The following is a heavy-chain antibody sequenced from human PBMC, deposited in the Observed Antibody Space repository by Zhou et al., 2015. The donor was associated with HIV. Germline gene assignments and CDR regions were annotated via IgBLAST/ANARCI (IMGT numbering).Heavy chain of an antibody. CDR3: ARAVWFREYHGWFDP. CDR1: GYTFTTFG. D-gene: IGHD3-10*01. V-gene: IGHV1-18*01. J-gene: IGHJ5*02. Sequence: QVKLVQSGAEVKKPGASVKVSCKASGYTFTTFGISWVRQAPGQGLVWMGWISTYNGNTNYAQSLQGRVTMTTDTSTTTAYMELRSLRSDDTAVYYCARAVWFREYHGWFDPWGQGTLVTVSS. CDR2: ISTYNGNT.